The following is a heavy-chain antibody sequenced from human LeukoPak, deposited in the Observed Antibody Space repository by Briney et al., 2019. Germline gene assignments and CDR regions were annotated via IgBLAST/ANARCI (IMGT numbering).Heavy chain of an antibody. J-gene: IGHJ1*01. D-gene: IGHD2-2*01. CDR1: GFTFSSYG. V-gene: IGHV3-30*18. Sequence: GRSLRLSCAASGFTFSSYGMHWVRQAPGKGLGWVAVISYDGSNKYYADSVKGRFTISRDNSKNTLYLQMNSLRAEDTAVYYCAKEPYCSSTSCIGEYFQRSGQGTLVTVSS. CDR2: ISYDGSNK. CDR3: AKEPYCSSTSCIGEYFQR.